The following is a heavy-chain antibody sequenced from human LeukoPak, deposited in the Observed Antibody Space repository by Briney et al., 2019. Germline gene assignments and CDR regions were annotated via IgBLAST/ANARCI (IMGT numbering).Heavy chain of an antibody. CDR2: IYHSGST. CDR3: ARVGPYGDYVHWFDP. CDR1: GGSISSGGYS. D-gene: IGHD4-17*01. Sequence: SQTLSLTCAVSGGSISSGGYSWSWIREPPGKRLEWIGYIYHSGSTYYNPSLKSRVTISVDRSKNQFSLKLSSVTAADTAVYYCARVGPYGDYVHWFDPWGQGTLVTVSS. J-gene: IGHJ5*02. V-gene: IGHV4-30-2*01.